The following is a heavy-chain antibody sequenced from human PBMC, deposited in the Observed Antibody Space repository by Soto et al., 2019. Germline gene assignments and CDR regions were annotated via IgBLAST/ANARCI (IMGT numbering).Heavy chain of an antibody. J-gene: IGHJ6*02. CDR2: IIPIFGTA. D-gene: IGHD6-19*01. CDR1: GGTFSSYA. V-gene: IGHV1-69*01. CDR3: ARGERSGWYYDYYYYGMDV. Sequence: QVQLVQSGAEVKKPGSSVKVSCKASGGTFSSYAISWVRQAPGQGLEWMGGIIPIFGTANYAQKFQGRVTITADESTSTAYMELSSLRSEDTDVYYCARGERSGWYYDYYYYGMDVWGQGTTVTVSS.